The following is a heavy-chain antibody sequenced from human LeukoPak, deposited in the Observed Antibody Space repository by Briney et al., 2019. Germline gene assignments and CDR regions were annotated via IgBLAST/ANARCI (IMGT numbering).Heavy chain of an antibody. CDR2: IRYDGSNK. Sequence: GGSLRLSCAASGFTFSSYGMHWVRQGPGKGLEWVAFIRYDGSNKYYADSVKGRFTISRDNSKNTLYLQMNSLRAEDTAVYYCAKDLTEYYYGSGIYWGQGTLVTVSS. CDR1: GFTFSSYG. CDR3: AKDLTEYYYGSGIY. D-gene: IGHD3-10*01. V-gene: IGHV3-30*02. J-gene: IGHJ4*02.